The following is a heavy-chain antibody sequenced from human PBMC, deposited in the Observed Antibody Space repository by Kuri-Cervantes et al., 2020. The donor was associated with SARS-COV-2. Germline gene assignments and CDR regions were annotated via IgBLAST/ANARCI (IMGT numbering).Heavy chain of an antibody. CDR3: ARYRAFGAWADAFDI. Sequence: SETLSLTCTVSGGSISSGDYYWSWIRQPPGKGLEWIGYIYYSGSTYYNPSLKSRVTISVDTSKNQFSLKLSSVTAADTAVYYCARYRAFGAWADAFDIWGQGTMVTVSS. V-gene: IGHV4-30-4*08. D-gene: IGHD3-10*01. CDR1: GGSISSGDYY. CDR2: IYYSGST. J-gene: IGHJ3*02.